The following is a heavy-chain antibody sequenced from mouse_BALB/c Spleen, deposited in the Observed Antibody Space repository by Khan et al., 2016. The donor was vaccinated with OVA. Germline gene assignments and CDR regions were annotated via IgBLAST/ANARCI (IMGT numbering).Heavy chain of an antibody. V-gene: IGHV3-2*02. CDR2: ISYSGRT. CDR3: ARSVTITTVVATDFDY. J-gene: IGHJ2*01. Sequence: EVKLEVSGPGLVKPSQSLSLTCTVTGYSITSDYAWNWIRQFPGNKLEWMGYISYSGRTIYNPSLKSRISITRDTSTNQFFLPFNSGNTEDTATYYCARSVTITTVVATDFDYWGQGTTLTVSS. CDR1: GYSITSDYA. D-gene: IGHD1-1*01.